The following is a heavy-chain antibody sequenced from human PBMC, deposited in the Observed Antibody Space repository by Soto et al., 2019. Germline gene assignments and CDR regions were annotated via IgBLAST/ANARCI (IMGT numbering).Heavy chain of an antibody. CDR1: GGSFSTYG. Sequence: QVQLVQSGAEVKKPGSSVKVSCKASGGSFSTYGINWVRLAPGQGLEWMGGIIPKFGTTNYAQKFQGRVTITADESTNTAYRELNCLRSEDTAVYFCARELDPYYGGNSLSLDHWGQGTLVTVSS. CDR2: IIPKFGTT. V-gene: IGHV1-69*13. J-gene: IGHJ4*02. CDR3: ARELDPYYGGNSLSLDH. D-gene: IGHD4-17*01.